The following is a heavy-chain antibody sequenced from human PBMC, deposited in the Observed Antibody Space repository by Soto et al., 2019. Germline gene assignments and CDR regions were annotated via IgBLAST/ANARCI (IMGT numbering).Heavy chain of an antibody. D-gene: IGHD1-26*01. V-gene: IGHV1-18*01. CDR3: ARDDIVGATPYYYYGMDV. Sequence: QVQLVQSVAEVKKPGASVKVSCKASGYTFTSYVISWVRQAPGQGLEWMGWISAYNGNTNYAQKLQGRVTMTTDTSTSTAYMELRSLRSDDTAVYYGARDDIVGATPYYYYGMDVWGQGTTVTVSS. CDR2: ISAYNGNT. J-gene: IGHJ6*02. CDR1: GYTFTSYV.